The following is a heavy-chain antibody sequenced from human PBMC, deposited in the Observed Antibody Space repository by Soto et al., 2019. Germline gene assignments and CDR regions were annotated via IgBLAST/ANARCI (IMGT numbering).Heavy chain of an antibody. CDR1: GGSISSSNW. D-gene: IGHD3-10*01. J-gene: IGHJ5*02. CDR2: IYHSGST. V-gene: IGHV4-4*02. Sequence: QVQLLQSGPGLVKPSGTLSLTCAVSGGSISSSNWWSWVRQSPGKGLEWIGEIYHSGSTNYKSSLRGRVTISVDKSNNQFSLRMRYVTAADTAVYYCATLPPRIKVALLPIPTWGQGTLVTVSS. CDR3: ATLPPRIKVALLPIPT.